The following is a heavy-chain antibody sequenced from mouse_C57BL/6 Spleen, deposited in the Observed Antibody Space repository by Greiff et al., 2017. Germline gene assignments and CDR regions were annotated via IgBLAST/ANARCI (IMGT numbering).Heavy chain of an antibody. Sequence: EVQLQQSGPELVKPGASVKISCKASRYTFTDYYMNWVKQSHGKSLEWIGDINPNNGGTSYNQKFKGKATLTVDKSSSTAYMELRSLTSEDSAVYYCARGLTGTGGYFDYWGQGTTLTVSS. CDR3: ARGLTGTGGYFDY. CDR2: INPNNGGT. V-gene: IGHV1-26*01. J-gene: IGHJ2*01. CDR1: RYTFTDYY. D-gene: IGHD4-1*01.